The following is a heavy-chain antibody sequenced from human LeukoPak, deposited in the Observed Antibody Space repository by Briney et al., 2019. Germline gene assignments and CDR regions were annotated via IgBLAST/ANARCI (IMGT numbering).Heavy chain of an antibody. D-gene: IGHD3-22*01. CDR2: ISAYNGNT. CDR3: ARDFPAYYYDSSGYYVRYLPIYYYYGMDV. CDR1: GYTFTSYG. J-gene: IGHJ6*02. V-gene: IGHV1-18*01. Sequence: ASVKVSCKASGYTFTSYGISWVRQAPGQGLEWMGWISAYNGNTNYAQKLQGRVTMTTDTSTSTAYMELRSLRSDDTAVYYCARDFPAYYYDSSGYYVRYLPIYYYYGMDVWGQGTTVTVSS.